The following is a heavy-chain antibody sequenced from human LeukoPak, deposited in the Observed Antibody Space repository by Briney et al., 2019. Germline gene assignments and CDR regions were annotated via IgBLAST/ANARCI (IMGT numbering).Heavy chain of an antibody. J-gene: IGHJ4*02. CDR1: GGSISSHY. Sequence: SETLSLTCTVSGGSISSHYWSWIRQPAGRGLEWIGRIYTSGSTNYNPSLKSRVTISLDTSKNQFSLKLSSVTAADTAVYYCASSQTGYSSSWYDYWGQGTLVTVSS. CDR2: IYTSGST. CDR3: ASSQTGYSSSWYDY. D-gene: IGHD6-13*01. V-gene: IGHV4-4*07.